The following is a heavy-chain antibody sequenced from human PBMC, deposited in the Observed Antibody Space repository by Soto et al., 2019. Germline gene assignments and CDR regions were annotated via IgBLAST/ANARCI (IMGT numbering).Heavy chain of an antibody. D-gene: IGHD3-3*01. CDR3: ATTRRITIFGVVSNDY. J-gene: IGHJ4*02. CDR2: ISAYNGNT. Sequence: GASVKVSCKASGYTFTSYGISWVRQAPGQGLEWMGWISAYNGNTIYAQKFQGRVTMTEDTSTDTAYMELSSLRSEDTAVYYCATTRRITIFGVVSNDYWGQGTLVTVSS. CDR1: GYTFTSYG. V-gene: IGHV1-18*01.